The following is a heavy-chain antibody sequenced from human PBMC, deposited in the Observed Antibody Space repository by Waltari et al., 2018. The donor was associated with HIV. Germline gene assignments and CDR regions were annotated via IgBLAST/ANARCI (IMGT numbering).Heavy chain of an antibody. V-gene: IGHV3-23*01. D-gene: IGHD3-22*01. J-gene: IGHJ4*02. Sequence: EVQLLESGGDLQQPGGSLRLSCAASGFIFSSYAMSWVRRAPGGGLECVSSINGGTSGTFYAYSVKCRFTISRDSAKNTLYLQMNSLRAEDTAVYYCAKDRSYDSSGYFDYWGEGTLVTVSS. CDR3: AKDRSYDSSGYFDY. CDR2: INGGTSGT. CDR1: GFIFSSYA.